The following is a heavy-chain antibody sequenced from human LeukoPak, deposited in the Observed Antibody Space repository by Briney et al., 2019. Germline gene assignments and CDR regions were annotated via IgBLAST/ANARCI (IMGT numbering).Heavy chain of an antibody. CDR2: IGWNSGSI. CDR1: GFTFDDYA. J-gene: IGHJ3*02. CDR3: AKALKYYYDSSGYYSDAFDI. V-gene: IGHV3-9*03. D-gene: IGHD3-22*01. Sequence: GRSLRLSCAASGFTFDDYAMHWVRQAPGKGLEWVSGIGWNSGSIGYADSVKGRFTISRDNAKTSLYLQMNSLRAVDMALYYCAKALKYYYDSSGYYSDAFDIWGQGTMVTVSS.